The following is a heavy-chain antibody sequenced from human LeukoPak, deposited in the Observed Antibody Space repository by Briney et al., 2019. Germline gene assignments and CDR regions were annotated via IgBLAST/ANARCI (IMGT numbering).Heavy chain of an antibody. D-gene: IGHD4-17*01. Sequence: GGSLRLSCAASGFTLSNYWMGWVRQAPGKGLEWVANIKQDGSEKKYADSVKGRFTISRDNAKNSVYLQVSSLGVEDTAVYYCAKWSTTMPTRHGMDVGGQGTNVTVSS. V-gene: IGHV3-7*01. J-gene: IGHJ6*02. CDR2: IKQDGSEK. CDR1: GFTLSNYW. CDR3: AKWSTTMPTRHGMDV.